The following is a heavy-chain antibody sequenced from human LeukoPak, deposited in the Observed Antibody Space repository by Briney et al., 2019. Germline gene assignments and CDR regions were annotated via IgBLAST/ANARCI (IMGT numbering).Heavy chain of an antibody. J-gene: IGHJ4*02. D-gene: IGHD1-26*01. V-gene: IGHV4-39*01. CDR3: ARHASPSGPFDY. CDR1: GGSISSSSYY. Sequence: SSETLSLTCTVSGGSISSSSYYWGWIRQPPGKGPEWIGSIYYSGSTYYNPSLKSRVTISVDTSKNQFSLKLSSVTAADTAVYYCARHASPSGPFDYWGQGTLVTVSS. CDR2: IYYSGST.